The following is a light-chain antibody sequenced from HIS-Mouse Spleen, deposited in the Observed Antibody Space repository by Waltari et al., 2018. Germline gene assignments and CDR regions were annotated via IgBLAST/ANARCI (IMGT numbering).Light chain of an antibody. CDR3: QHLNSYPPT. J-gene: IGKJ1*01. CDR2: AAS. Sequence: DIQLTQSPSFLSASVGDRVTITCRASQCISSYLAWYPQKPGKAPKLLIYAASTLQSGVPSRFSGSGSGTEFTLTISSLQPEDFATYYCQHLNSYPPTFGQGTKVEIK. V-gene: IGKV1-9*01. CDR1: QCISSY.